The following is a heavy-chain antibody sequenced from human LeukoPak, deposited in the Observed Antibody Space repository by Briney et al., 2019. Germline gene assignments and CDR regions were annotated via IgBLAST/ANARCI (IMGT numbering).Heavy chain of an antibody. D-gene: IGHD3-22*01. CDR2: IRKKSNSYST. Sequence: GGSLRLSCGASGFPFSDHYVEGLRQARGRAGEWVGRIRKKSNSYSTEYAASVKGRFTVSRDDSQNSLYLQMNSLKIEDTAVYYCVRQRPDSSGYYPFDYWGQGTLVTVSS. CDR3: VRQRPDSSGYYPFDY. V-gene: IGHV3-72*01. J-gene: IGHJ4*02. CDR1: GFPFSDHY.